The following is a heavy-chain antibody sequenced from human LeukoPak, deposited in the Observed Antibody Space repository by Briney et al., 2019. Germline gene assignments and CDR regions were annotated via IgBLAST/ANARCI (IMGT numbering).Heavy chain of an antibody. CDR3: ARGRDYYGLGSFFDY. V-gene: IGHV3-53*01. Sequence: PGGSLTLSCAASGFTFSSNYMSWVRQSPGKGLEWVSVIYRGGSTYYTASVKGRFTISRDNSKNTLYLQMNSLRAEDTAVYYCARGRDYYGLGSFFDYWGQRTLVTVSS. CDR2: IYRGGST. J-gene: IGHJ4*02. D-gene: IGHD3-10*01. CDR1: GFTFSSNY.